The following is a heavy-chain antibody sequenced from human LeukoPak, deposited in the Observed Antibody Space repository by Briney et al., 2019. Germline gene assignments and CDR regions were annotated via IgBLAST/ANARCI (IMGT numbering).Heavy chain of an antibody. J-gene: IGHJ4*02. CDR3: ARFGYSVWNLEY. CDR2: ISSSSSYI. V-gene: IGHV3-21*01. D-gene: IGHD5/OR15-5a*01. Sequence: GGSLRLSCAASGFTFSSYSMNWVRQAPGEGLEWVSSISSSSSYIYYADSVKGRYTISRDNAKNSLYLQMNSLRTEHTAVYYCARFGYSVWNLEYWGQGTLVTVSS. CDR1: GFTFSSYS.